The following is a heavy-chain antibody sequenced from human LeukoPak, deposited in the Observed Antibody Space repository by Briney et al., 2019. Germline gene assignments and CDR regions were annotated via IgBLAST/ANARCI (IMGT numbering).Heavy chain of an antibody. V-gene: IGHV3-23*01. CDR2: ISGSGSST. CDR1: GFTFSSYG. Sequence: GGSLRLSCAASGFTFSSYGMHWVRQAPGKGLEWVSAISGSGSSTYYADSVKGRFTISRDNSKNTLYLQMNSLRAEDTAVYYCTKGEGYYDAWGQGTLVTVSS. CDR3: TKGEGYYDA. J-gene: IGHJ4*02. D-gene: IGHD3-22*01.